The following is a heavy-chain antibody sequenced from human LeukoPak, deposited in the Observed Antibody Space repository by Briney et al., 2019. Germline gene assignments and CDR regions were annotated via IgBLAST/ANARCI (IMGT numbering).Heavy chain of an antibody. Sequence: SETLSLTCAVYGGSFSGYYWSWIRQPPGKGLEWIGEINHSGSTNYNPSLKSRVTISVDTSKNQFSLKLSSVTAADTAVYYCARGPYYDSSGYYRGYWGQGTLVTVSS. J-gene: IGHJ4*02. D-gene: IGHD3-22*01. CDR2: INHSGST. V-gene: IGHV4-34*01. CDR3: ARGPYYDSSGYYRGY. CDR1: GGSFSGYY.